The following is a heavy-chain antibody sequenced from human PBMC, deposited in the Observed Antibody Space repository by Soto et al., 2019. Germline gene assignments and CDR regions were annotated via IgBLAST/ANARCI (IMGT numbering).Heavy chain of an antibody. D-gene: IGHD5-12*01. V-gene: IGHV1-3*01. Sequence: GASVKVSCKASGYTFTSYAMHWVRQAPGQRLEWMGWINAGNGNTKYSQKFQGRVTITRDTSASTAYMELSSLRSEDTAVYYCERGPWVATIFPLDVWGQGTTVTVSS. CDR3: ERGPWVATIFPLDV. CDR2: INAGNGNT. CDR1: GYTFTSYA. J-gene: IGHJ6*02.